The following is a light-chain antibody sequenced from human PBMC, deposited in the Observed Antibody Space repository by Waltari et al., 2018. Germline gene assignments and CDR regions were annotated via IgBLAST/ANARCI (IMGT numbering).Light chain of an antibody. J-gene: IGKJ1*01. CDR2: DAS. V-gene: IGKV3-20*01. CDR3: QKYGTRPAT. Sequence: SCRASQSVGRTLAWYQQRPGQAPRLLIYDASSRATGIPDRFSGSGSGTDFSLTSSRLVPEDFAVYYCQKYGTRPATFGQGTKVEVK. CDR1: QSVGRT.